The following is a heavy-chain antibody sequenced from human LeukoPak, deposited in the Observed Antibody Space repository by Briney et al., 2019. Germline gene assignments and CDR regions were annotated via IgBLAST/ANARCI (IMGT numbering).Heavy chain of an antibody. V-gene: IGHV4-31*03. Sequence: SQTLSLTCTVSGDSINSGGYFWSWIRQHPGKGLEWIGYIYYSGSTYYNPSLKSRVTISVDTSKNQFSLKLSSVTAADTAVYYCTRDGPRSSGYPDNWGQGTLVTVSS. CDR1: GDSINSGGYF. J-gene: IGHJ4*02. D-gene: IGHD3-22*01. CDR2: IYYSGST. CDR3: TRDGPRSSGYPDN.